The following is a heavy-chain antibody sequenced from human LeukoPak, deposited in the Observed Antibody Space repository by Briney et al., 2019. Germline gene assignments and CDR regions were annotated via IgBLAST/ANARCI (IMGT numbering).Heavy chain of an antibody. CDR1: GFTFSRYE. V-gene: IGHV3-48*03. J-gene: IGHJ4*02. CDR3: ARDPPLYCSGGSCYSGIHDY. D-gene: IGHD2-15*01. Sequence: GGSLRLSCAASGFTFSRYEMNWVRQAPGKGLEWVSYISSSGSTIYYADSVKGRFTISRDNAKNSLYLQMNSLRAEDTAVYYCARDPPLYCSGGSCYSGIHDYWGQGTLVTVAS. CDR2: ISSSGSTI.